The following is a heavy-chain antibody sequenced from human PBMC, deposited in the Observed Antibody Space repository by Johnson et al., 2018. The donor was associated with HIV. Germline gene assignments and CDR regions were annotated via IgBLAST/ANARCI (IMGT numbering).Heavy chain of an antibody. J-gene: IGHJ3*02. Sequence: QLLESGGGVVQPGRSLRLSCAASGSTFSDHAMHWVRQAPGKGLEWVAVISYDGSSKYYADSVKGRFTISIDNSKNTLYLQMDSLKSEDTAVYYCCKFVGYCRGGGCYTPGDIWGRGTMVTVSS. V-gene: IGHV3-30-3*01. CDR3: CKFVGYCRGGGCYTPGDI. CDR1: GSTFSDHA. D-gene: IGHD2-15*01. CDR2: ISYDGSSK.